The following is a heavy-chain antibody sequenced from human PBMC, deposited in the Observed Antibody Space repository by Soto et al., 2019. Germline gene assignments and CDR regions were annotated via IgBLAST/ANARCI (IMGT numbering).Heavy chain of an antibody. D-gene: IGHD3-22*01. CDR2: ISWDGGST. V-gene: IGHV3-43D*03. CDR3: ARSSGYYSFDY. J-gene: IGHJ4*02. Sequence: GGSLRLSCAASGFTFDDYAMHWVRQAPGKGLEWVSLISWDGGSTYYADSVKGRFTISRDNSKNSLYLQMNSLRAEDTALYYCARSSGYYSFDYWGQGTLVTVSS. CDR1: GFTFDDYA.